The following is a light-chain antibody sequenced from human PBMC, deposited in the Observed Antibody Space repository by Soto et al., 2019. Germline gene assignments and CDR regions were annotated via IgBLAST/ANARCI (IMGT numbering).Light chain of an antibody. Sequence: EIVLTQSPATLSLSPGERATLSCRASQSVSSYLAWYQQKPGQAPRLLIYDASNRATGIPARFSGSGSGTDFTLTISSLEPEDFAVYYCQQRSNWHPAFTVGPGTKVDSK. CDR2: DAS. J-gene: IGKJ3*01. V-gene: IGKV3-11*01. CDR1: QSVSSY. CDR3: QQRSNWHPAFT.